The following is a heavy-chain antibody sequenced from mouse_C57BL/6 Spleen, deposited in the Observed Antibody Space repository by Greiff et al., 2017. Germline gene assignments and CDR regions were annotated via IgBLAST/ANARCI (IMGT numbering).Heavy chain of an antibody. V-gene: IGHV14-4*01. Sequence: VQLQQPGAELVRPGASVKLSCTASGFNIKDDYMHWVKQRPEQGLEWIGWIDPENGDTEYASKFQGKATITADTSSNTAYLQLSSLTSEDTAVYYCTRGYGYWYFDVWGTGTTVTVSA. CDR3: TRGYGYWYFDV. J-gene: IGHJ1*03. CDR2: IDPENGDT. D-gene: IGHD1-1*01. CDR1: GFNIKDDY.